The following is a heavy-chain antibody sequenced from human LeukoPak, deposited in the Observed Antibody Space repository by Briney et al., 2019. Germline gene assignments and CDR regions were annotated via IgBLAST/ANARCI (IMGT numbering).Heavy chain of an antibody. V-gene: IGHV4-34*01. J-gene: IGHJ4*02. CDR3: ARGYSNYDY. Sequence: PSETLSLTCTVSGGSISSYYWSWIRQPPGKGLEWIGEINHSGSTNYNPSLKSRVTISVDTSKNQFSLKLSSVTAADTAVYYCARGYSNYDYWGQGTLVTVSS. CDR1: GGSISSYY. CDR2: INHSGST. D-gene: IGHD4-11*01.